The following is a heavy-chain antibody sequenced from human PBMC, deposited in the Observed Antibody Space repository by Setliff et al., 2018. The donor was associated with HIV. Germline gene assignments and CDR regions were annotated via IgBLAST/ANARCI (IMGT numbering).Heavy chain of an antibody. J-gene: IGHJ6*02. CDR1: GGTFSGSG. D-gene: IGHD3-10*01. Sequence: GASVKVSCKASGGTFSGSGINWVRQAPGQGFEWVGGLLPLFETTTYAQTFQGRVSITTDESTSTTYMDLRSLRSEDTAVYYCARLVWFGEGGGVWGQGTTVTVSS. CDR2: LLPLFETT. CDR3: ARLVWFGEGGGV. V-gene: IGHV1-69*05.